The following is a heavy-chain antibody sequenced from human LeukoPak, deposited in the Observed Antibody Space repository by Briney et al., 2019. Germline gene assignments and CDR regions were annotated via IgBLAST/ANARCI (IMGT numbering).Heavy chain of an antibody. J-gene: IGHJ6*02. CDR3: AKVSGGGLYYDGMDV. D-gene: IGHD1-14*01. Sequence: GGSLRLSCAAPGLTFSSHWMHWVRQAPGKGLEWVSVISGSGGTTYYADSVKGRFTISRDSSKNTLYLQMNSLRAEDTAVYYCAKVSGGGLYYDGMDVWGQGTTVTVSS. CDR2: ISGSGGTT. V-gene: IGHV3-23*01. CDR1: GLTFSSHW.